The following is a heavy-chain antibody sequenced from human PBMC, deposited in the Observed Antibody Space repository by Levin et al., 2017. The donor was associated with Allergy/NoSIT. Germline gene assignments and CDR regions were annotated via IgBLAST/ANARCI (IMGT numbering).Heavy chain of an antibody. D-gene: IGHD3-3*01. V-gene: IGHV3-30*18. CDR3: AKTFPFLEWLLPDAFDI. J-gene: IGHJ3*02. Sequence: GESLKISCAASGFTFSSYGMHWVRQAPGKGLEWVAVISYDGSNKYYADSVKGRFTISRDNSKNTLYLQMNSLRAEDTAVYYCAKTFPFLEWLLPDAFDIWGQGTMVTVSS. CDR2: ISYDGSNK. CDR1: GFTFSSYG.